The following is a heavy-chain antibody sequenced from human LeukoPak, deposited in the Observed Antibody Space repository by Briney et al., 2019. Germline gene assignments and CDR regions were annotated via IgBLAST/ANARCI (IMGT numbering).Heavy chain of an antibody. CDR2: ISYDGSSK. CDR1: GFTFSTYG. J-gene: IGHJ5*02. CDR3: ARGSSGRLLSSWFDP. D-gene: IGHD2-21*02. Sequence: GGSLRLSCAASGFTFSTYGIHWVRQAPGKGLEWVAVISYDGSSKDYADSLKGRFTISRDSSINTLYLQMNSLRVEDTAIYYCARGSSGRLLSSWFDPWGQGTLVTVSS. V-gene: IGHV3-30*03.